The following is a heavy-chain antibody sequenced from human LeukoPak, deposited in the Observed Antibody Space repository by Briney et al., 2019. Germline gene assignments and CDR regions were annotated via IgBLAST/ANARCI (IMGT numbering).Heavy chain of an antibody. J-gene: IGHJ3*02. D-gene: IGHD6-13*01. CDR1: GFTFSSYS. CDR2: ISSSSSYI. V-gene: IGHV3-21*01. Sequence: PGGSLRLSCAASGFTFSSYSMNWVRQAPGKGLEWVSSISSSSSYIYYADSVKGRFTISRDNAKNSLYLQMNSLRAEDTAVYYCARAYNSRAAAGTGGAFDIWGQGTMVTVSS. CDR3: ARAYNSRAAAGTGGAFDI.